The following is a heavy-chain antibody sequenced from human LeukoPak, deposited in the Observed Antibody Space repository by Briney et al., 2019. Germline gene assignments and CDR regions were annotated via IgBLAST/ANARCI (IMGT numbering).Heavy chain of an antibody. Sequence: PSETLSLTCTVSGGSISSYYWSSIRQPAPKGLEWIGRIYTSGSTNYNTSLKSRVTMSVDTSESQFSLKLSSVTAADTAVYYCARDSHDYGDYGYYYGMDVWGQGTTVSVSS. CDR2: IYTSGST. D-gene: IGHD4-17*01. J-gene: IGHJ6*02. CDR3: ARDSHDYGDYGYYYGMDV. V-gene: IGHV4-4*07. CDR1: GGSISSYY.